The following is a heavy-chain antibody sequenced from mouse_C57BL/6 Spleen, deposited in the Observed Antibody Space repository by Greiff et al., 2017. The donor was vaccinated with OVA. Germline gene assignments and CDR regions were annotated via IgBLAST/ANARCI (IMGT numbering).Heavy chain of an antibody. V-gene: IGHV2-5*01. Sequence: QVQLKESGPGLVQPSQSLSITCTVSGFSLTSYGVHWVRQSPGKGLEWLGVIWRGGSTDYNAAFMSRLSITKDNSKSQVFFKMNSLQADDTAIYYCAKRDGSSYNYAMDYWGQGTSVTVSS. J-gene: IGHJ4*01. CDR1: GFSLTSYG. D-gene: IGHD1-1*01. CDR3: AKRDGSSYNYAMDY. CDR2: IWRGGST.